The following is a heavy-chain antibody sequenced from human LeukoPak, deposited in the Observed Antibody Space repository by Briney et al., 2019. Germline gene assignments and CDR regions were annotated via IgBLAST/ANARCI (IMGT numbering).Heavy chain of an antibody. V-gene: IGHV3-33*08. Sequence: GGSLRLSCAASGFTFSSYGMHWVRQAPGKGLEWVAVMWYDGSNKYYADSVKGRFTISRDNSKNTLYLQMNSLTAEDTAVYYCAILLQGDGMDVWGKGTTVTVSS. CDR3: AILLQGDGMDV. CDR1: GFTFSSYG. D-gene: IGHD4-11*01. J-gene: IGHJ6*04. CDR2: MWYDGSNK.